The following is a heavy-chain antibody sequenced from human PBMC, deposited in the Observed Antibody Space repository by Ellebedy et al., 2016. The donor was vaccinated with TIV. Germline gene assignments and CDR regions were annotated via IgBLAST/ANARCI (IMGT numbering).Heavy chain of an antibody. CDR2: ISWRGHNI. V-gene: IGHV3-9*01. CDR1: GFTFDDYA. CDR3: TKDLLRGIWGGSGRDY. D-gene: IGHD7-27*01. Sequence: GGSLRLSXAASGFTFDDYAMHWVRQAPGKGLEWVSGISWRGHNIGYADSVRGRFTISRDNAKSSLYLQMNSLRIEDTAVYYCTKDLLRGIWGGSGRDYWGQGTLVTVSS. J-gene: IGHJ4*02.